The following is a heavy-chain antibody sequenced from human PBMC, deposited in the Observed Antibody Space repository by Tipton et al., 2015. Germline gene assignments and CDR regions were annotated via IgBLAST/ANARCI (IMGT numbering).Heavy chain of an antibody. J-gene: IGHJ4*02. Sequence: TLSLTCTVSGGSISSAAYYWGWIRQPPGKGLEWIGSINHSGRTNYNPSLMSRVTISVDTSKKQFSLKLGSVTAADTAVYYCARGRSGTYSFDYWGQGTLVTVSS. CDR1: GGSISSAAYY. D-gene: IGHD1-26*01. CDR3: ARGRSGTYSFDY. V-gene: IGHV4-39*07. CDR2: INHSGRT.